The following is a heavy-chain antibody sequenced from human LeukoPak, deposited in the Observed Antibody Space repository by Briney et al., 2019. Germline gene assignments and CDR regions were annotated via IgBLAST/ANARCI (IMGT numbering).Heavy chain of an antibody. V-gene: IGHV4-59*12. D-gene: IGHD1-26*01. J-gene: IGHJ4*02. Sequence: PSETLSLTCAVSGGSISRYYWNWIRQPPGKGLEWIGYIFYSGSTSYNPSLKSRVTISVDTSKNQFSLKLSSVTAADTAVYYCARGRGIVGADYWGQGTLVTVSS. CDR1: GGSISRYY. CDR3: ARGRGIVGADY. CDR2: IFYSGST.